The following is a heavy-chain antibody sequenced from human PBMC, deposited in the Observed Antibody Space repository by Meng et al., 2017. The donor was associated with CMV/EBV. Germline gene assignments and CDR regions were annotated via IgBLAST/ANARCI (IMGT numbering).Heavy chain of an antibody. CDR3: AGLPAWY. Sequence: SVKVSCKASGFTFTSSAVQWVRQARGQRLEWIGWIVVGSGNTNYAQKFQERVTITRDMSTSTAYLGLSSLRSEDTAVYCCAGLPAWYWGQGTLVTVSS. J-gene: IGHJ4*02. CDR2: IVVGSGNT. V-gene: IGHV1-58*01. CDR1: GFTFTSSA.